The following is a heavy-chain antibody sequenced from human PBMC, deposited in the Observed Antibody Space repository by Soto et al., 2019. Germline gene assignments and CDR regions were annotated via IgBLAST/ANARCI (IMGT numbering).Heavy chain of an antibody. CDR1: GFTFSSYW. J-gene: IGHJ4*02. CDR2: IKQDGSEK. V-gene: IGHV3-7*01. Sequence: PGGSLRLSCAASGFTFSSYWMSWVRQAPGKGLEWVANIKQDGSEKYYVDSVKGRFTISRDNSKNTLYLQMNSLRAEDTAVYYCASGYYDSSGYQIFDYWGQGTLVTVSS. D-gene: IGHD3-22*01. CDR3: ASGYYDSSGYQIFDY.